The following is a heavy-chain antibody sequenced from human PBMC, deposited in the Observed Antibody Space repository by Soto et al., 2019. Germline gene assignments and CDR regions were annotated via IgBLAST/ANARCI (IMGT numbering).Heavy chain of an antibody. V-gene: IGHV3-23*01. J-gene: IGHJ5*02. CDR1: GFLFSSYA. Sequence: EVQLLESGGGLLQPGGSLRLSCAASGFLFSSYAMSWVRQPPGRGLEWVSTISGSGDNTYYADSVKGRFTISRDNSKNTVYLQMNSLRPEDTAVYYCAKDFGFGLGINWLDPWGQGTLVTVSS. CDR2: ISGSGDNT. D-gene: IGHD3-3*01. CDR3: AKDFGFGLGINWLDP.